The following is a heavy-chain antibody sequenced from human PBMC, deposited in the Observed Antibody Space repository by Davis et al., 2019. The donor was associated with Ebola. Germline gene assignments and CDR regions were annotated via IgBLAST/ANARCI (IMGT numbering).Heavy chain of an antibody. CDR3: ARDEGPQNY. J-gene: IGHJ4*02. CDR2: INEDGADK. Sequence: GESLKISCAASGLTFSRSWMNWVRQTPGKGLEWVANINEDGADKYYVDSVRGRFTISRDNAKNSLYLQLNSLRDEDTGVYYCARDEGPQNYWGQGTLIIVSS. CDR1: GLTFSRSW. V-gene: IGHV3-7*01.